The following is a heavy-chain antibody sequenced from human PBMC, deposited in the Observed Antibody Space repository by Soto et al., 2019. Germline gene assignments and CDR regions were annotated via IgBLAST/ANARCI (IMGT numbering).Heavy chain of an antibody. Sequence: EVQLLESGGGLVQPGGSLRLSCAASGFAFSSYAMSWVRQAPGKGLEWVSDISDSGGTTYYADSVKGRFTISRDNSKNTLYLQMNSLRAEDTAEYHCAKAGSGYWYFQNWGQGTLVTVSS. V-gene: IGHV3-23*01. CDR2: ISDSGGTT. CDR3: AKAGSGYWYFQN. J-gene: IGHJ1*01. CDR1: GFAFSSYA. D-gene: IGHD3-22*01.